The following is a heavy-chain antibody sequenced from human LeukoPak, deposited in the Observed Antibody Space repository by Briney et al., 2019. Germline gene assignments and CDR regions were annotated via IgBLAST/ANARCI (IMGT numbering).Heavy chain of an antibody. CDR3: ARHRDILTGYRWFDP. CDR2: IYYSGST. J-gene: IGHJ5*02. CDR1: GFSISSYY. D-gene: IGHD3-9*01. V-gene: IGHV4-59*08. Sequence: PSETLSLTCTVSGFSISSYYWSWIRQPPGKGLEWIGYIYYSGSTNYNPSLKSRVTISVDTSKNQFSLKLSSVTAADTAVYYCARHRDILTGYRWFDPWGQGTLVTVSS.